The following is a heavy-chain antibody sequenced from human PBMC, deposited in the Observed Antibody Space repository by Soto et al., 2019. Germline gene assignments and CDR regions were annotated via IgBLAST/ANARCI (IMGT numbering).Heavy chain of an antibody. J-gene: IGHJ6*02. D-gene: IGHD3-10*01. CDR3: ARGSLWFGELWNV. V-gene: IGHV4-34*01. Sequence: SETLSLTCVVYGGSFSGYYWSWIRQPPGKGLEWIGEINHSGSTNYNPSLKSRVTISVDTSKNQFSLKLSSVTAADTAVYYCARGSLWFGELWNVWGQGTTVTVSS. CDR2: INHSGST. CDR1: GGSFSGYY.